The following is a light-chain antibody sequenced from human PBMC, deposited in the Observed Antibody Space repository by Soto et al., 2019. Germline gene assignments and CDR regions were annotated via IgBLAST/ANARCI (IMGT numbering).Light chain of an antibody. Sequence: QSFLTQPASVSGSPVQSIIISCTGISSDVWNYNLVSWYQQLPDIAPTLMISEGNQRPSGISNRFSASESDNTASLTISGLQADDEADYYCRSYTTSXSYVLGTGTKVXV. V-gene: IGLV2-14*02. CDR1: SSDVWNYNL. CDR2: EGN. J-gene: IGLJ1*01. CDR3: RSYTTSXSYV.